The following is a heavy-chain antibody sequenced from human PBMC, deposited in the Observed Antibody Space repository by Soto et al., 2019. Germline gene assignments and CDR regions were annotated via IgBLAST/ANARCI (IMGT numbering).Heavy chain of an antibody. J-gene: IGHJ4*02. D-gene: IGHD1-26*01. CDR1: GGSISSGGYY. CDR2: IYYSGST. V-gene: IGHV4-31*03. CDR3: AREGSRAYYFDY. Sequence: QVQLQESGPGLVKPSQTLSLTCTVSGGSISSGGYYWSWIRQHPGKGLEWIGYIYYSGSTYYNPSLKSRVTISVDTSKNQFSLKLSSVTAADKAVYYCAREGSRAYYFDYWGQGTLVTVSS.